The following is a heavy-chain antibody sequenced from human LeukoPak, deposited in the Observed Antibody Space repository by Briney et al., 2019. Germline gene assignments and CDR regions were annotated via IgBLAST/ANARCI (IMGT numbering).Heavy chain of an antibody. J-gene: IGHJ3*02. V-gene: IGHV1-69*13. CDR3: ARGMSKYSLDDAFDI. CDR2: IIPIFGTA. CDR1: GGTFSSYA. D-gene: IGHD6-6*01. Sequence: GASVKVSCKASGGTFSSYAISWVRQAPGQGLEWMGGIIPIFGTANYAQNFQGRVTITADESTSTAYMELSSLRSEDTAVYYCARGMSKYSLDDAFDIWGQGTMVTVSS.